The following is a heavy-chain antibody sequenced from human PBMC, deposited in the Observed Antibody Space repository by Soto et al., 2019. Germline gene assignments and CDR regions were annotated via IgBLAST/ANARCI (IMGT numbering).Heavy chain of an antibody. D-gene: IGHD3-22*01. CDR2: IYSDGRT. J-gene: IGHJ4*02. CDR1: GFTVSNNY. CDR3: ARDPTDSRTSDY. V-gene: IGHV3-66*01. Sequence: PGGSLRLSCAASGFTVSNNYLSWVRQAPGRGLEWVSVIYSDGRTFYADSVKGRFTISRDNSKNTLYLQMISLRAEDTAVYYCARDPTDSRTSDYWGQGTLVTVSS.